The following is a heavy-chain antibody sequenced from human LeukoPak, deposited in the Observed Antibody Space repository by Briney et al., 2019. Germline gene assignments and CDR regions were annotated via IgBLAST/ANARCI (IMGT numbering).Heavy chain of an antibody. Sequence: GESLKISCKASGYSFTNYWIGWGRQMPGKGLEWMGTIYPGDSDTRYRPSFQGQVTISADKSISTAYLQWGSLKASDTAIYFCARLGLEANDASGYYYFDYWGQGALVTVSS. CDR3: ARLGLEANDASGYYYFDY. CDR1: GYSFTNYW. J-gene: IGHJ4*02. D-gene: IGHD3-22*01. V-gene: IGHV5-51*01. CDR2: IYPGDSDT.